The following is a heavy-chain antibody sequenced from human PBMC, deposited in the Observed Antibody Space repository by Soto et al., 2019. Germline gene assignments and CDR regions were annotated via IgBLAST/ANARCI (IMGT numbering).Heavy chain of an antibody. CDR1: GFTFSSYA. J-gene: IGHJ4*02. V-gene: IGHV3-23*01. Sequence: PGGSLRLSCAASGFTFSSYAMSWVRQAPGKGLEWVSAISGSGGSTYYADSVKGRFTISRDNSKNTLYLQMNSLRAEDTAVYYCAKRSIGLLFNYIDYWGQGTLVTVSS. CDR2: ISGSGGST. D-gene: IGHD2-21*01. CDR3: AKRSIGLLFNYIDY.